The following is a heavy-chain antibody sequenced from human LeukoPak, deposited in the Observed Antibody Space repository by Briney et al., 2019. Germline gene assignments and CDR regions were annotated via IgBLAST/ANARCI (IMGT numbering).Heavy chain of an antibody. Sequence: SETLSLTCTVSGGSISSSSYYWGWIRQPPGKGLEWIGSIYYSGSTYYNPSLKSRVTISVDTSKNQFSLKLSSVTAADTAVYYCARGLGSGSYDYYYYMDVWGKGTTVTISS. J-gene: IGHJ6*03. V-gene: IGHV4-39*01. CDR1: GGSISSSSYY. CDR2: IYYSGST. CDR3: ARGLGSGSYDYYYYMDV. D-gene: IGHD3-10*02.